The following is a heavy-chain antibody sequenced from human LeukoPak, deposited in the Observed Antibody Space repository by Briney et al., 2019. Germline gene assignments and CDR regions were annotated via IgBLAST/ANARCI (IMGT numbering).Heavy chain of an antibody. CDR3: AEGRSGWDAFDI. V-gene: IGHV4-59*01. CDR2: IYYSGST. Sequence: NPSETLSLTCTVSGGSISSYYWSWIRQPPGKGLEWIGYIYYSGSTNYNPSLKSRVTISVDTSKNQFSLKLSSVTAADTAVYYCAEGRSGWDAFDIWGQGTMVTVSS. CDR1: GGSISSYY. D-gene: IGHD3-22*01. J-gene: IGHJ3*02.